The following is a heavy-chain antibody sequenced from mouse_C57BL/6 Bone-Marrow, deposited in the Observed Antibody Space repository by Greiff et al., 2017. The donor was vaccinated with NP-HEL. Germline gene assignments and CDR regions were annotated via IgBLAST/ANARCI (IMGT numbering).Heavy chain of an antibody. V-gene: IGHV1-5*01. J-gene: IGHJ2*01. CDR2: IYPGNSDT. CDR3: TRRAIYYGVYFDY. D-gene: IGHD2-1*01. CDR1: GYTFTSYW. Sequence: EVQLQQSGTVLARPGASVKMSCKTSGYTFTSYWMHWVKQRPGQGLEWIGAIYPGNSDTSYNQKFKGKAKLTAVTSASTAYMELSSLTNEDSAVYYCTRRAIYYGVYFDYWGQGTTLTVSS.